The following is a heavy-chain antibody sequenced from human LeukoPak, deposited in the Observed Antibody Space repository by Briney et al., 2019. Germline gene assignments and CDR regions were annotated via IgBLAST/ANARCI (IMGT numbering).Heavy chain of an antibody. CDR3: ARDRGSGWYSVYFDY. V-gene: IGHV3-21*01. CDR1: GFSSSNFT. Sequence: GGSLRLSCAASGFSSSNFTMNWVRQAPGKGLEWVSSISSSSTYIYYADSVKGRFTISRDNAKNSLYLQMNILRAEDTAVYYCARDRGSGWYSVYFDYWGQGTLVTVSS. CDR2: ISSSSTYI. D-gene: IGHD6-19*01. J-gene: IGHJ4*02.